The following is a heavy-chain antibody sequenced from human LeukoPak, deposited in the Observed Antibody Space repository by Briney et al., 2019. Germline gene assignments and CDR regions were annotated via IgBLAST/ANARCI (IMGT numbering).Heavy chain of an antibody. D-gene: IGHD6-25*01. Sequence: PSETLSLTCGVSGDSVSGYYWSWIRRPPEKGLEWIGYIHSSGSTNYSPSLKSRLAPSVDTSKNQFSLNLNSVTAADTAVYYCARVGVMATVSGYRYHSLDVWGQGTTVAVSS. CDR1: GDSVSGYY. CDR2: IHSSGST. V-gene: IGHV4-59*02. CDR3: ARVGVMATVSGYRYHSLDV. J-gene: IGHJ6*02.